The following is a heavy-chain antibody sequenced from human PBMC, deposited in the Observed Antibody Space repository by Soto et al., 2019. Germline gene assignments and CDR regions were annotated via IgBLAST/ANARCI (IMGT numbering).Heavy chain of an antibody. J-gene: IGHJ3*02. CDR1: GHTFTSYG. Sequence: ASVKVSCKASGHTFTSYGISWVRQAPGQGLEWMGWISAYNGNTNHAQKLQGRVTMTTDTSTSTAYMELRSLRSDDTAVYYCARGSIAAPHDAFDIWGQGTMVTVSS. CDR2: ISAYNGNT. D-gene: IGHD6-6*01. V-gene: IGHV1-18*01. CDR3: ARGSIAAPHDAFDI.